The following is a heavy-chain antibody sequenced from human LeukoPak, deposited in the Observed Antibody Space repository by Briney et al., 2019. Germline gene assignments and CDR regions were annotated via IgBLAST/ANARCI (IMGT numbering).Heavy chain of an antibody. CDR3: ATARKFRFEY. CDR1: VLTFRTTW. Sequence: GGSVRLSCATSVLTFRTTWMHWFRQAPGMGLCWVSRMNGEGTTIDYADSVKGRFTVSRDYAKNTLFLQMNNLRTEETALYSCATARKFRFEYWGQGSLVIVSA. D-gene: IGHD2-21*01. V-gene: IGHV3-74*01. CDR2: MNGEGTTI. J-gene: IGHJ4*02.